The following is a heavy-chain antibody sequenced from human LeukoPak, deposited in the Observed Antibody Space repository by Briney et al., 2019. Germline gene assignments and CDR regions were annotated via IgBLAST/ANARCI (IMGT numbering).Heavy chain of an antibody. J-gene: IGHJ6*02. CDR2: IYHSGST. CDR1: GGSISSGGYS. Sequence: PSETLSHTCAVSGGSISSGGYSWSWIRQPPGKGLEWIGYIYHSGSTYYNPSLKSRVTISVDRSKNQFSLKLSSVTAADTAVYYCARVGGTNYYYYGMDVWGQGTTVTVSS. V-gene: IGHV4-30-2*01. D-gene: IGHD1-26*01. CDR3: ARVGGTNYYYYGMDV.